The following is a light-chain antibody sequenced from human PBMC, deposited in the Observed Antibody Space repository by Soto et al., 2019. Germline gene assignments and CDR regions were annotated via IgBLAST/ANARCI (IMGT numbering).Light chain of an antibody. Sequence: EIVLTQSPGTLSWYPGERATLSCRASQSVSSSYLAWYQQKPGQAPRLLIYGASSRATGIPDRFSGSGSGTDFTLTISRLEPEDFAVYYCQQYGSSHTFGQGTLLEIK. CDR3: QQYGSSHT. CDR1: QSVSSSY. CDR2: GAS. J-gene: IGKJ5*01. V-gene: IGKV3-20*01.